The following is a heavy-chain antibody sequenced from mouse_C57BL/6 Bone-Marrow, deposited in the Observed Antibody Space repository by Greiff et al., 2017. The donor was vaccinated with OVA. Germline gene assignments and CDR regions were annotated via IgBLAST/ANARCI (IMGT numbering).Heavy chain of an antibody. Sequence: EVKLVESGGGLVQPGGSLKLSCAASGFTFSDYGMAWVRQAPRKGPEWVAFISNLAYSIYYADTVTGRFTISRENAKNTLYLEMSSLRSEDTDRYDCERSEDSSGWFAYWGQGTLVTVSA. D-gene: IGHD3-2*02. CDR2: ISNLAYSI. CDR3: ERSEDSSGWFAY. J-gene: IGHJ3*01. V-gene: IGHV5-15*04. CDR1: GFTFSDYG.